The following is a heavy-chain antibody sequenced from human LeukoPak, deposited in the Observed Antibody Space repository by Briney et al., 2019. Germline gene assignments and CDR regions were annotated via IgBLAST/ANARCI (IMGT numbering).Heavy chain of an antibody. CDR2: IHYRVRT. Sequence: SETLSLTCTVSGGSVSIGSHYWSWLRQPTGKGQEWSGYIHYRVRTNYHPSLKSRVNISVDTSKNQLSLKLSSVTAADTAVYYCARENTSIAPTFDYWGQGTLVTVSS. J-gene: IGHJ4*02. CDR1: GGSVSIGSHY. D-gene: IGHD2-21*01. CDR3: ARENTSIAPTFDY. V-gene: IGHV4-61*01.